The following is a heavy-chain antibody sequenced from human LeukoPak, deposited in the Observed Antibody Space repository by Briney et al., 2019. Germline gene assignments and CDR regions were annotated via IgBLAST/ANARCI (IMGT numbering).Heavy chain of an antibody. CDR3: ARDRDDIFTAYYTPDY. CDR1: GYTFTDYY. CDR2: INPNSDGT. Sequence: ASVKVSCMASGYTFTDYYMHWVRQAPGQGLEWMGWINPNSDGTEYAQKFLGRVTMTRDTSISTAYMELGRLRSDDSAVYYCARDRDDIFTAYYTPDYWGQGTLVTVSS. V-gene: IGHV1-2*02. J-gene: IGHJ4*02. D-gene: IGHD3-9*01.